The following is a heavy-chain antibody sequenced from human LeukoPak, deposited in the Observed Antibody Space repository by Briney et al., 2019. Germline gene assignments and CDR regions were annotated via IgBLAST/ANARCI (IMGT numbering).Heavy chain of an antibody. CDR3: ARLVVISTFDLFDP. CDR2: IYTSGST. D-gene: IGHD3-22*01. J-gene: IGHJ5*02. V-gene: IGHV4-4*07. CDR1: GGSISSYY. Sequence: SETLSLTCTVSGGSISSYYWSWIRQPAGKGLEWIGRIYTSGSTNYNPSLKSRVTMSVDTSKNQFSLKLTSVTAADTAVYYCARLVVISTFDLFDPWGQGTLVTVSS.